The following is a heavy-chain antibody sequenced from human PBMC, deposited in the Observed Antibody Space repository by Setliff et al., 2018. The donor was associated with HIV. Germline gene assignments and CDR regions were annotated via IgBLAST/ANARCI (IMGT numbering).Heavy chain of an antibody. CDR3: ARLNWGSAVEY. CDR2: LYHSGST. D-gene: IGHD7-27*01. CDR1: GYAISSGFY. V-gene: IGHV4-38-2*01. Sequence: SETLSLTCAVSGYAISSGFYWGWIRQSPGKGLEWIGSLYHSGSTYHSPSLKSRVTISTDTSRNQFSLHLSSVTAADTAIYYSARLNWGSAVEYWGQGTLVTVSS. J-gene: IGHJ4*02.